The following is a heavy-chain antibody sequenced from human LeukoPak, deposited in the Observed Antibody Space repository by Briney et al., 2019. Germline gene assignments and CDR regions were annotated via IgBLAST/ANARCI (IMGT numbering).Heavy chain of an antibody. Sequence: GGSLRLSCVASGFTFRTYAMSCVGQAPGKGREWVSGFRGGGVGTNYDDSVKGRFTISRDNSKNTLYLQMNSLRAEDTAVYYCAKDRRSNTAVTREFDYWGQGTLVTVSS. CDR1: GFTFRTYA. J-gene: IGHJ4*02. CDR3: AKDRRSNTAVTREFDY. CDR2: FRGGGVGT. V-gene: IGHV3-23*01. D-gene: IGHD4-23*01.